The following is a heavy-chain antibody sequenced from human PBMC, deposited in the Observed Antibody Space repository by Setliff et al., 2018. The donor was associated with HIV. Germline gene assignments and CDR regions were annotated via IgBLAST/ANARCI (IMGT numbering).Heavy chain of an antibody. CDR2: ISYSGNT. CDR3: ARDGGGSGLGFDF. Sequence: SETLSLTCTVSGGSISNDNHYWGWIRRHPGKGLEWIGYISYSGNTYYNPSLKSRLKISVDTSKSQFSLELGSGTAADTALYYCARDGGGSGLGFDFWGQGSLVTVSS. CDR1: GGSISNDNHY. D-gene: IGHD2-15*01. J-gene: IGHJ4*02. V-gene: IGHV4-31*03.